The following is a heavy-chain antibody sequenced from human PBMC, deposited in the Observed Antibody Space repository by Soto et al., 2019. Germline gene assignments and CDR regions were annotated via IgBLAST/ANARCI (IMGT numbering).Heavy chain of an antibody. V-gene: IGHV4-34*01. CDR1: GGSFSGYY. CDR2: INHSGST. CDR3: ARGLRGYCSSTSCP. J-gene: IGHJ5*02. Sequence: PSETLSLTCAVYGGSFSGYYWSWIRQPPGKGLEWIGEINHSGSTNYNPSLKSRVTISVDTSKNQFSLKLSSVTAADTAVYYCARGLRGYCSSTSCPWGKGTLVTVAS. D-gene: IGHD2-2*01.